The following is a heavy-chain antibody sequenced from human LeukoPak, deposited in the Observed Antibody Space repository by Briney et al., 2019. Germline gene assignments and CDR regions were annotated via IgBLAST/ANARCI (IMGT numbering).Heavy chain of an antibody. J-gene: IGHJ4*02. Sequence: ASVMVSCKASGGTXSDYSISWVRQAPGQGLEWMGWISGYNDNTNYAQKFQGRLTVTTDTSTSTTYMELRSLRSDDTAVYYCARDGTSTDDYWGQGTLVTVSS. CDR2: ISGYNDNT. CDR3: ARDGTSTDDY. D-gene: IGHD2-2*01. CDR1: GGTXSDYS. V-gene: IGHV1-18*01.